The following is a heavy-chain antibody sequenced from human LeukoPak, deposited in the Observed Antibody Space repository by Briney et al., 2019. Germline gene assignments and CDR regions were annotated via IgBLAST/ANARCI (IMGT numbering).Heavy chain of an antibody. CDR3: ALYCSGGSCYSMGGAFDI. CDR2: ISGNGDST. D-gene: IGHD2-15*01. J-gene: IGHJ3*02. Sequence: GGSLRLSCAASGFTFRRYDMSWVRQAPGKGLEWVSAISGNGDSTYYVDSVKGRFTISRDNSKNTLYLQMNSLGAEDTAVYYCALYCSGGSCYSMGGAFDIWGQGTVVTVSS. V-gene: IGHV3-23*01. CDR1: GFTFRRYD.